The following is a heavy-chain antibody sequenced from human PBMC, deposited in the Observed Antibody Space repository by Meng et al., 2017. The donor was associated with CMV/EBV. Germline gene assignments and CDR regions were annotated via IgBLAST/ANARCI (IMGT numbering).Heavy chain of an antibody. D-gene: IGHD6-13*01. J-gene: IGHJ4*02. CDR1: GFTFSSYW. CDR3: ARDSSSWYRPTPFDY. CDR2: IKQDGSEK. Sequence: GESLKISCAASGFTFSSYWMSWVRQAPGKGLEWVANIKQDGSEKYYVDSVKGRFTISRDNAKNSLYLQMNSLRAEDTAVYYCARDSSSWYRPTPFDYWGQGTLVTVSS. V-gene: IGHV3-7*01.